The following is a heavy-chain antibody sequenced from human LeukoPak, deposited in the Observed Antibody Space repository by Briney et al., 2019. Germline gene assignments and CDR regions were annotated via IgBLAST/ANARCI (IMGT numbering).Heavy chain of an antibody. CDR3: ARDPYGGSYVDYYYYYYMDV. Sequence: ETLSLTCTVSGGSISTSNYYWGWIRQPPGKGLEWVANIKQDGSEKYYVDSVKGRFTISRDNAKNSLYLQMDSLRDEDTAVYYCARDPYGGSYVDYYYYYYMDVWGKGTTVTISS. V-gene: IGHV3-7*01. D-gene: IGHD3-16*01. CDR2: IKQDGSEK. CDR1: GGSISTSNYY. J-gene: IGHJ6*03.